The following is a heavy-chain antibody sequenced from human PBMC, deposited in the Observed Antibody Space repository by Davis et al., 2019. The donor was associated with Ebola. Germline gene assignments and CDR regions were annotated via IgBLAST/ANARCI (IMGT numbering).Heavy chain of an antibody. CDR2: IYSGGST. CDR1: GFTVSSNY. Sequence: GGSLRLSCAASGFTVSSNYMSWVRQAPGKGLEWVSVIYSGGSTYYADSVKGRFTISRDNSKNTLYLQMNSLRAEDTAVYYCARQGVGTAISYYYGMDVWGQGTTVTVSS. CDR3: ARQGVGTAISYYYGMDV. D-gene: IGHD2-21*02. J-gene: IGHJ6*02. V-gene: IGHV3-66*04.